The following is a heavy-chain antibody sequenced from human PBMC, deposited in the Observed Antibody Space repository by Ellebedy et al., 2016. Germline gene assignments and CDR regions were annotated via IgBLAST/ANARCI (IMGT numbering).Heavy chain of an antibody. Sequence: SETLSLTXTVSGGSISSGGHYWSWIRQLPGKGLEWIGYIYYSGSTDYNPSLRSRFTISIDTSKNQFSLKLSSVTAADTAMYYCARFPSTTAFDIWGPGTMVTVSS. CDR3: ARFPSTTAFDI. D-gene: IGHD1-1*01. V-gene: IGHV4-31*03. CDR1: GGSISSGGHY. CDR2: IYYSGST. J-gene: IGHJ3*02.